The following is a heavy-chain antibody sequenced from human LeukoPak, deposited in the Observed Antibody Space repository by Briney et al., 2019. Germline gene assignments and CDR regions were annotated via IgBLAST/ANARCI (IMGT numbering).Heavy chain of an antibody. CDR3: AREAVVTADRPNDAFDI. Sequence: SETLSLTCTVSGDSISSSNCYWGWIRQPPGKGLEWIGSIYFSGGTNYNPSLKSRVTISVGTSKNQFSLKLSSVTAADTAVYYCAREAVVTADRPNDAFDIWGQGTMVTVSS. J-gene: IGHJ3*02. CDR1: GDSISSSNCY. CDR2: IYFSGGT. D-gene: IGHD2-21*02. V-gene: IGHV4-39*07.